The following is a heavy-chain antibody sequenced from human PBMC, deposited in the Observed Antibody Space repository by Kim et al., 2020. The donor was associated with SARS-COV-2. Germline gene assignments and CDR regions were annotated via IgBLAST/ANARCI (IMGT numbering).Heavy chain of an antibody. D-gene: IGHD3-10*01. V-gene: IGHV3-21*01. CDR3: ARDNGITMVRGDLDV. CDR1: GFTFSSYS. J-gene: IGHJ6*02. CDR2: ISSSSYI. Sequence: GGSLRLSCAASGFTFSSYSMNWVRQAPGKGLEWVSSISSSSYIYYADSVKGRFTISRDNAKNSLYLQMNSLRAEDTAVYYCARDNGITMVRGDLDVWGQGTTVTVSS.